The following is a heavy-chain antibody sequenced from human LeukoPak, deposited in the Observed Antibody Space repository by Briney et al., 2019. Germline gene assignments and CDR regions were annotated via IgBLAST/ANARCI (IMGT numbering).Heavy chain of an antibody. CDR1: GGTFSSYA. CDR3: ARDHPPYCSGGSCFHDAFDI. CDR2: IIPIFGTA. V-gene: IGHV1-69*01. J-gene: IGHJ3*02. Sequence: SVKVSCKASGGTFSSYAISWVRQAPGQGLEWMGGIIPIFGTANYAQKFQGRVTITADESTSTAYMELSSLRSGDTAVYYCARDHPPYCSGGSCFHDAFDIWGQGTMVTVSS. D-gene: IGHD2-15*01.